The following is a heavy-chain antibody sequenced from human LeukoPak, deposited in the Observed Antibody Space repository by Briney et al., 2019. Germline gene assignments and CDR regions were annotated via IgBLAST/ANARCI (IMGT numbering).Heavy chain of an antibody. CDR3: ARLSGYSSGHYYSDY. D-gene: IGHD3-22*01. V-gene: IGHV4-59*01. CDR2: IYYRGST. Sequence: SETLSLTCTVSGGSISSDYWSWIRQPPGKGLEWIGYIYYRGSTNYIPSLKSRVTISVDTSKNQFSLKLSSVTAADTAVYYCARLSGYSSGHYYSDYWGQGTLVTVSS. J-gene: IGHJ4*02. CDR1: GGSISSDY.